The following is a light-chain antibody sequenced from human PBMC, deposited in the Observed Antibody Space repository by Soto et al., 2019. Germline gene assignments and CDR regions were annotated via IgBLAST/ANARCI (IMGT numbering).Light chain of an antibody. Sequence: EIVLTQSPGTLSLAPGERATLCCRASQSVSSNFLAWYQEKPGQAPRLLIYGASSRATGIPDRFSGSGSGTDFTLTISRLEPEDFAVYYCRQYGRSRGFAFGGGTKVDIK. CDR1: QSVSSNF. J-gene: IGKJ4*01. CDR3: RQYGRSRGFA. CDR2: GAS. V-gene: IGKV3-20*01.